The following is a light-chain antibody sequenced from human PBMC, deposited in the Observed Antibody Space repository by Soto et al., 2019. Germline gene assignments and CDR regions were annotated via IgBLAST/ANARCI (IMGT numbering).Light chain of an antibody. CDR2: DVN. V-gene: IGLV2-23*02. Sequence: QSALTQPASVSGSPGQSITISCTGTSSDVGSHNAVSWYQQHPGKAPKLMIYDVNKRPSGVSNRFSGSKSGNTASLTISGLQAEDEADYYCCSYAGSSTVVFGGGTKLTVL. CDR1: SSDVGSHNA. J-gene: IGLJ2*01. CDR3: CSYAGSSTVV.